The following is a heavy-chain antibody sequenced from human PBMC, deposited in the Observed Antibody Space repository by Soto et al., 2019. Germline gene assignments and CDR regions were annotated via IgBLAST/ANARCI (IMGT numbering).Heavy chain of an antibody. Sequence: QLQLQESGPGLVKPSETLSLTCTVSGGSISSSSYYWGWIRQPPGKGLEWIGSIYYSGSTYYNPSLKSRVTISVDTSKNQFSLKLSSVTAADTAVYYCASDSPPQYYDYVWGTNQFDYWGQGTLVTVSS. CDR1: GGSISSSSYY. D-gene: IGHD3-16*01. CDR3: ASDSPPQYYDYVWGTNQFDY. V-gene: IGHV4-39*01. J-gene: IGHJ4*02. CDR2: IYYSGST.